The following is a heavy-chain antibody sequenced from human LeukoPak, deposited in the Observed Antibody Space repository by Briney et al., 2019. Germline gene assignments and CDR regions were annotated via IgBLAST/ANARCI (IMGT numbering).Heavy chain of an antibody. CDR2: IIWKAGAT. D-gene: IGHD3-10*01. J-gene: IGHJ4*02. CDR1: GFCLDDYG. Sequence: GGSLRLSCATSGFCLDDYGVGSVRQAPGRGLEWLSGIIWKAGATAYSDSVKGRFTISKDNTNNSRYLQLKRPRAQHTVFFYCARETSARGVSTHWGQGTLVTVSS. CDR3: ARETSARGVSTH. V-gene: IGHV3-20*04.